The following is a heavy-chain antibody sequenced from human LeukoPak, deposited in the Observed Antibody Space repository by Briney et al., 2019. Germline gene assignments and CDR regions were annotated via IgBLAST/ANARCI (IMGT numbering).Heavy chain of an antibody. D-gene: IGHD3-3*01. J-gene: IGHJ4*02. CDR3: ATYKASLEWTRGFDY. CDR2: FDPEDGEA. CDR1: GYTLTELS. Sequence: ASVKVSCKVSGYTLTELSMLWVRQAPGKGLEWMGGFDPEDGEAIYAQKFQGRVTMTEDTSTDTAYMELSSLRSEDTAVYYCATYKASLEWTRGFDYWGQGTLVTVSS. V-gene: IGHV1-24*01.